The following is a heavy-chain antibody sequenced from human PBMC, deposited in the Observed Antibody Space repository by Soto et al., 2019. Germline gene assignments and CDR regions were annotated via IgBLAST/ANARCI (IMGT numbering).Heavy chain of an antibody. CDR2: ISGSGDST. CDR3: AKDSFINLRGYDSY. CDR1: GFTFSTYA. D-gene: IGHD5-12*01. J-gene: IGHJ4*02. V-gene: IGHV3-23*01. Sequence: PGGSLRLSCGASGFTFSTYAMIWVRQAPGKGLEWVSAISGSGDSTYYADSVKGRFTISRDNSKNTLYLQMSSLRAEDTAIYYCAKDSFINLRGYDSYWGQGTLVTVS.